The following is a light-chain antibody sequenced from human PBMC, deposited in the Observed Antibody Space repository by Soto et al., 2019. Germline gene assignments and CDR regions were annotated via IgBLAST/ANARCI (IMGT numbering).Light chain of an antibody. Sequence: ELVLTQSPATLSLSPADIATPSGDGVQSVTNDYLAWYQQKTGLAPRLLLSDASNRATGIPARFSGSGSETDLTLTISSLGPEDSAVYYCQQRSNWPSLTFGGGTKVDIK. CDR2: DAS. V-gene: IGKV3-11*01. CDR3: QQRSNWPSLT. CDR1: QSVTNDY. J-gene: IGKJ4*01.